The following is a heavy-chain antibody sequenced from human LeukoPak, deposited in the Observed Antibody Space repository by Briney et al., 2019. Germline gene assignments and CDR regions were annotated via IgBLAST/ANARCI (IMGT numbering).Heavy chain of an antibody. CDR1: GYTFTSYY. V-gene: IGHV1-24*01. J-gene: IGHJ4*02. D-gene: IGHD6-6*01. Sequence: ASVKVSCKASGYTFTSYYMHWVRQAPGKGLEWMGGFDPEDGETIYAQKFQGRVTMTEDTSTDTAYMELSSLRSEDTAVYYCATATGSIAARPGDYWGQGTLVTVSS. CDR2: FDPEDGET. CDR3: ATATGSIAARPGDY.